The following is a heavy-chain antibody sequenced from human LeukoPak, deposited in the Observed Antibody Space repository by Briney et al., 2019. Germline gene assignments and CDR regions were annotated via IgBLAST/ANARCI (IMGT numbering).Heavy chain of an antibody. CDR1: GFTFSSNS. J-gene: IGHJ5*02. D-gene: IGHD4-17*01. CDR3: ARTMTTLPTHGELDL. Sequence: PGGSLRLSCAASGFTFSSNSMNWVRQAPGKGLEWVSYISSTGGTIYYADSMKGRFTISRDNAKNSLYLQMNSLRVEDTAVYYCARTMTTLPTHGELDLWGQGTQVTVSS. CDR2: ISSTGGTI. V-gene: IGHV3-48*04.